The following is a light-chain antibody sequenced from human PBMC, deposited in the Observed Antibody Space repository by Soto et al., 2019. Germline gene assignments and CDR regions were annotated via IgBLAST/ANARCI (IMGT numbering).Light chain of an antibody. J-gene: IGKJ4*01. CDR3: QQYGSSPQLT. CDR2: GAS. Sequence: EFVLTQSPCTLSLSPGERATLSCRASQSVSSSYVAWYQQKPGQAPRILIYGASTRATGIPDRFSGSGSGTDFTLTISRLELEDFALYYCQQYGSSPQLTFGGGTKVEIK. V-gene: IGKV3-20*01. CDR1: QSVSSSY.